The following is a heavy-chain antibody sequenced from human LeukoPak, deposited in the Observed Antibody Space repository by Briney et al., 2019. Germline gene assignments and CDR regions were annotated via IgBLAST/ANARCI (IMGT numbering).Heavy chain of an antibody. D-gene: IGHD5-18*01. CDR2: ISGSGGST. J-gene: IGHJ3*02. Sequence: GGSLRLSCAASGFTFSTYAVSWVRQAPGKGLEWVSAISGSGGSTYYADSVKGRFTISRDNSKNTLYLQMNSLRAGDTAVYYCAKNGYSYGLYDAVDIWGQGTMVTVSS. CDR3: AKNGYSYGLYDAVDI. CDR1: GFTFSTYA. V-gene: IGHV3-23*01.